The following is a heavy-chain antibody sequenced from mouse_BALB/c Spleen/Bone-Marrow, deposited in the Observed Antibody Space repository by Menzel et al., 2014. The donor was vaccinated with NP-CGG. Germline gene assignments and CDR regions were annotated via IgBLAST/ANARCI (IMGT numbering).Heavy chain of an antibody. J-gene: IGHJ4*01. V-gene: IGHV5-17*02. Sequence: EVMLVESGGGLVQPGGSRKLSCAASGFTFXSFGMHWVRQAPEKGLEWVAYISSGSSTIYYADTVKGRFTISRDNPKNTLFLQMTSLRSEDTAMYYCARYGYYDAMDYWGQGTSVTVSS. CDR2: ISSGSSTI. D-gene: IGHD2-2*01. CDR1: GFTFXSFG. CDR3: ARYGYYDAMDY.